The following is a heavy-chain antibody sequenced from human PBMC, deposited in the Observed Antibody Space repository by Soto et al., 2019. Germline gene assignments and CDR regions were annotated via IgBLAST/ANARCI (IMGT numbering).Heavy chain of an antibody. CDR2: IYWDDDK. Sequence: TLSLTCTVSGGSISSSSYYWGWIRQPPGKGLEWLALIYWDDDKRYSPSLKSRLTITKDTSKNQVVLTMTNMDPVDTAVYYCTTASREGAILSHGYYYYGMDVWGQGTTVTVSS. J-gene: IGHJ6*02. D-gene: IGHD1-26*01. V-gene: IGHV2-5*02. CDR3: TTASREGAILSHGYYYYGMDV. CDR1: GGSISSSSYY.